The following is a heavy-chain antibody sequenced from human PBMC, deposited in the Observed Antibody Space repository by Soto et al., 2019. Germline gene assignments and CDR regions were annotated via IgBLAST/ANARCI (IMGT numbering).Heavy chain of an antibody. J-gene: IGHJ6*02. CDR3: AREGLTGTIGLYYYYGLDV. CDR1: GGSISSYY. V-gene: IGHV4-59*01. Sequence: QVQLQESGPGLVKPSETLSLTCTVSGGSISSYYWNWIRQPPGKGLEWIGYIYYMGSTNYNSALKSRVTISVDTAKNQFSLKLSSVTAADTAVYYCAREGLTGTIGLYYYYGLDVWGQGTTVTVSS. CDR2: IYYMGST. D-gene: IGHD1-7*01.